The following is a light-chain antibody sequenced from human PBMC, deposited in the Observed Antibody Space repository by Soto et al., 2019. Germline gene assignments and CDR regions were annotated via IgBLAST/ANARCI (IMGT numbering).Light chain of an antibody. Sequence: DIQMTQSPSSLSASVGDRLTITCRASRSIGNYLNWYQQTPGKAPKLLIYIASSLQSGVPSRFSGSGSGTDFTFTISSLQPEDFATYYCQQSYSIPHTFGQGPKLEIK. J-gene: IGKJ2*01. CDR1: RSIGNY. CDR2: IAS. CDR3: QQSYSIPHT. V-gene: IGKV1-39*01.